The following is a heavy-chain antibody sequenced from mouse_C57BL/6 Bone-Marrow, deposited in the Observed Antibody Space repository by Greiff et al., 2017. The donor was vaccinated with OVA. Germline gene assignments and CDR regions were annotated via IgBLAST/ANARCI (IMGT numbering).Heavy chain of an antibody. J-gene: IGHJ4*01. D-gene: IGHD1-1*02. CDR2: INPSSGYT. V-gene: IGHV1-7*01. CDR1: GYTFTSYW. CDR3: AREGTYYGRDYYAMDY. Sequence: VQLQQSGAELAKPGASVKLSCKASGYTFTSYWMHWVKQRPGQGLEWIGYINPSSGYTKYNQKFKDKDTLTADKSSSTAYMQLSSLTYEDSAVYYCAREGTYYGRDYYAMDYWGQGTSVTVSS.